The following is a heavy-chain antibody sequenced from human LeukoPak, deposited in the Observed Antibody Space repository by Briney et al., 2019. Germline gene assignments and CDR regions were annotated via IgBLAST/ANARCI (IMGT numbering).Heavy chain of an antibody. D-gene: IGHD6-19*01. CDR2: INSDGSST. J-gene: IGHJ6*02. Sequence: GGSLRLSCAASGFTFSSYWMHWVRQAPGKGLVWVSRINSDGSSTSYADSVKGRLTISRDNAKNTLYLQMNSLRAEDTAVYYCARDKRGSGWFGDIYYYYGMDVWGQGTTVTVSS. V-gene: IGHV3-74*01. CDR1: GFTFSSYW. CDR3: ARDKRGSGWFGDIYYYYGMDV.